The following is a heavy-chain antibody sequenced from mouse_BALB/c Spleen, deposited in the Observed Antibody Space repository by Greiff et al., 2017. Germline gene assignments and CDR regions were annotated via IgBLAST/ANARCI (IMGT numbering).Heavy chain of an antibody. CDR1: GFTFSSYG. Sequence: EVQRVESGGDLVKPGGSLKLSCAASGFTFSSYGMSWVRQTPDKRLEWVATISSGGSYTYYPDSVKGRFTISRDNAKNTLYLQMSSLKSEDTAMYYCARDYRDWFAYWGQGTLVTVSA. J-gene: IGHJ3*01. V-gene: IGHV5-6*01. CDR3: ARDYRDWFAY. CDR2: ISSGGSYT. D-gene: IGHD2-13*01.